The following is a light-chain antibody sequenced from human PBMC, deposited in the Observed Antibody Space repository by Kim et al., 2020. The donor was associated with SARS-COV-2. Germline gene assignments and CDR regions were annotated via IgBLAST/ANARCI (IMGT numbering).Light chain of an antibody. CDR2: KTS. Sequence: LSASVGDRVTITCRASQSVGSWLAWFQHKPGKAPKLLIYKTSNLKSGVPSRFSGSGSGTEFTLTINSLQPDDFATYYCQQYNNNWTFGQGTKLEI. V-gene: IGKV1-5*03. CDR3: QQYNNNWT. CDR1: QSVGSW. J-gene: IGKJ2*01.